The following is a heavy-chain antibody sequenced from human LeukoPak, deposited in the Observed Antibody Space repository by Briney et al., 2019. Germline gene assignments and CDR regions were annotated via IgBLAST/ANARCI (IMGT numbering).Heavy chain of an antibody. CDR2: ISSSGSTI. Sequence: GGSLRLSCAASGFTFSDYYMSWIRQAPGKGLEWVSYISSSGSTIYYADSVKGRFTISRDNAKNSLYLQMNSLRAEDTAVYYCARAYSSGSYYYYYYYMDVWGKGTTVTVSS. D-gene: IGHD3-22*01. J-gene: IGHJ6*03. V-gene: IGHV3-11*01. CDR3: ARAYSSGSYYYYYYYMDV. CDR1: GFTFSDYY.